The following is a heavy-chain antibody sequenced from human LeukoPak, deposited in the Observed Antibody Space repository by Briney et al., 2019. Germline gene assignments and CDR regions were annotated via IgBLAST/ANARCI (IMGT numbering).Heavy chain of an antibody. CDR1: GGSISSYY. Sequence: SETLSLTCTVSGGSISSYYWSWIRQPPGKGLEWIGRIYTSGSTNYNPSLKSRVTISVDTSKNQFSLKLSSVTAADTAVYYCAKDIVATYPGSSAFDIWGQGTMVTVSS. V-gene: IGHV4-4*08. J-gene: IGHJ3*02. D-gene: IGHD5-12*01. CDR3: AKDIVATYPGSSAFDI. CDR2: IYTSGST.